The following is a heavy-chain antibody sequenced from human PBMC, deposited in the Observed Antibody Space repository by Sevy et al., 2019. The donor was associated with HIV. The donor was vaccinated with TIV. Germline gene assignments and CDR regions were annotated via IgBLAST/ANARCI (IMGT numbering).Heavy chain of an antibody. D-gene: IGHD5-12*01. CDR3: ARGSGGYDEGYFDY. CDR1: GFTVSSNY. V-gene: IGHV3-53*01. Sequence: GGSLRLSCAASGFTVSSNYMSWVRQAPGKGLEWVSIIYSGGSIYYADSVRGRFTISRDNSKNTLNLQSNSLRAEDTAMYYGARGSGGYDEGYFDYWGQGTLVTVSS. J-gene: IGHJ4*02. CDR2: IYSGGSI.